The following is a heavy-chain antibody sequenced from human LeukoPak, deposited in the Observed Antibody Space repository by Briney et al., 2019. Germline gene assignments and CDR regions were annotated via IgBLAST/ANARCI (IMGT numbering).Heavy chain of an antibody. CDR1: GGSISSHY. CDR3: ARDNWGVFDY. J-gene: IGHJ4*02. V-gene: IGHV4-59*11. D-gene: IGHD7-27*01. Sequence: PSETLSITCTVSGGSISSHYWSWIRQPPGKGLEWIGYIYYSGSTNYNPSLKSRVTISVDTSKNQFSLKLSSVTAADTAVYYCARDNWGVFDYWGQGTLVTVSS. CDR2: IYYSGST.